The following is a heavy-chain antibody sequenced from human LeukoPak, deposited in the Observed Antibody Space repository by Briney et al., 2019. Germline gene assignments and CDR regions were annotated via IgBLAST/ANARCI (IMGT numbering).Heavy chain of an antibody. Sequence: RASVKVSCKASGYTFANFGITWVRQAPGQGLEWMGRIIPILGIANYAQKFQGRVTITADKSTSTAYMELGSLRSEDTAVYYCARDRAVAAAGTDWFDPWGQGTLVTVSS. J-gene: IGHJ5*02. V-gene: IGHV1-69*10. CDR3: ARDRAVAAAGTDWFDP. CDR1: GYTFANFG. D-gene: IGHD6-13*01. CDR2: IIPILGIA.